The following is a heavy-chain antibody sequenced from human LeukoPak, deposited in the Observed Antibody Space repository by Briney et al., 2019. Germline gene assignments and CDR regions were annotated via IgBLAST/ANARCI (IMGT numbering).Heavy chain of an antibody. J-gene: IGHJ3*02. CDR2: IYHSGST. CDR3: ARDSGDKAARGAFDI. D-gene: IGHD6-6*01. CDR1: GGSISSGGYS. Sequence: PSETLSLTCAVSGGSISSGGYSWSCIRLPPGKGLECIGYIYHSGSTYYNPSLKSRVTISVDRPKNQFSLKLSSVTAADTAVYYCARDSGDKAARGAFDIWGQGTMVTVSS. V-gene: IGHV4-30-2*01.